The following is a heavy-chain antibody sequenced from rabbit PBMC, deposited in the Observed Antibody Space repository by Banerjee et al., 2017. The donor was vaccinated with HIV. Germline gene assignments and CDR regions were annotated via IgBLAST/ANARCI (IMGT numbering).Heavy chain of an antibody. J-gene: IGHJ4*01. D-gene: IGHD2-1*01. CDR3: SRDYDGDGDCGDPTPFYFNW. Sequence: EESGGDLVKPEGSLTLSCTASGFSFTNTYWICWVRQAPGKGLEWFGYIYAGSGTSTWYARWGKGRFARCKGSTTTVRLRMPSLTAADTGTYFCSRDYDGDGDCGDPTPFYFNWWGPGTLVTVS. CDR1: GFSFTNTYW. CDR2: IYAGSGTST. V-gene: IGHV1S45*01.